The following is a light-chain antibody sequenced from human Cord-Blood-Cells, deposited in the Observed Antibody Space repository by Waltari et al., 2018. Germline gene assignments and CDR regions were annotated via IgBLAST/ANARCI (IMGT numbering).Light chain of an antibody. CDR3: QVWDRSSHHVG. CDR2: YDS. J-gene: IGLJ2*01. Sequence: SYVLTQPPSVSVAPGKTARITCGGNNIGSKSVHWYQQKPGQAPVLVIYYDSDRPSRIPAPFSGSNSGNTASLTISRVEAGDEADDCCQVWDRSSHHVGFGGGTKLTVL. CDR1: NIGSKS. V-gene: IGLV3-21*04.